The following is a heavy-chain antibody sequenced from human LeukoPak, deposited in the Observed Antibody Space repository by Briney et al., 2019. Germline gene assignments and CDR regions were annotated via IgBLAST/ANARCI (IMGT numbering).Heavy chain of an antibody. CDR2: IKQDGSEK. V-gene: IGHV3-7*01. CDR3: ARDVEMATIDPNWFDP. CDR1: GFTFSSYS. J-gene: IGHJ5*02. Sequence: GGSLRLSCAASGFTFSSYSMNWVRQAPGKGLEWVANIKQDGSEKYYVDSVKGRFTISRDNAKNTLYLQMNSLRAEDTAVYYCARDVEMATIDPNWFDPWGQGTLVTVSS. D-gene: IGHD5-24*01.